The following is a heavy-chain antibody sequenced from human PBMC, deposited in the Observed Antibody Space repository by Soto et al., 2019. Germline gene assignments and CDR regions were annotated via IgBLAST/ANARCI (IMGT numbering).Heavy chain of an antibody. CDR1: GGSISSGGYY. Sequence: QVQLQESGPGLVKPSQTLSLTCTVSGGSISSGGYYWSWIRQHPGKGLEWIGYIYYSGSTYYNPSLKCRVTISVDTSKNQSSLKLSSVTAADTAVYYCARFPITIFGVGIHNPNFDYWGQGTLVTVSS. CDR3: ARFPITIFGVGIHNPNFDY. V-gene: IGHV4-31*03. J-gene: IGHJ4*02. D-gene: IGHD3-3*01. CDR2: IYYSGST.